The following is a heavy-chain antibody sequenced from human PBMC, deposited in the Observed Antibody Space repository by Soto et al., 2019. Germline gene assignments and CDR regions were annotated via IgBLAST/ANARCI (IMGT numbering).Heavy chain of an antibody. CDR2: ISLSSSTI. Sequence: EVQLVESGGGLVQPGGSLRLSCAASGFTFSSYNMNWVRQAPGKGLEWISDISLSSSTIFYADSVKGRFTISRDNAKNSLYLQMNSLRAEDTAVYYCARDPRNYYYYMDVWGKGTTVTVSS. J-gene: IGHJ6*03. CDR1: GFTFSSYN. V-gene: IGHV3-48*01. CDR3: ARDPRNYYYYMDV.